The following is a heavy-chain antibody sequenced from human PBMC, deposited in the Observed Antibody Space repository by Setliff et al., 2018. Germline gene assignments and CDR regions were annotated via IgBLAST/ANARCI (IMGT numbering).Heavy chain of an antibody. D-gene: IGHD1-1*01. CDR2: SNHGGST. J-gene: IGHJ4*02. Sequence: SETVSLTCSVYGESFSNNYWSWIRQTPGKGLEWIGESNHGGSTSYHPSLKSRLTMSVDTSKNQFSLKLISVTAADTAVYYCARHRGRPSSGTCFDYWGQGTPVTVSS. CDR1: GESFSNNY. V-gene: IGHV4-34*01. CDR3: ARHRGRPSSGTCFDY.